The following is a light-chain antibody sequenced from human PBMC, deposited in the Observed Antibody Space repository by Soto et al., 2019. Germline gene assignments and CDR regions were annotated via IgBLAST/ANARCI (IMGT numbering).Light chain of an antibody. Sequence: QSALTQPASVSGSPGQSITISCTGTSSDVGRYNYVSWYQQHPGKAPKLMIYDVNTRPSGVSNRLSGSKSGNTASLTISGLQAEHESDYYCSSFTASTTQVFGPGTKLTAL. CDR2: DVN. CDR1: SSDVGRYNY. V-gene: IGLV2-14*03. J-gene: IGLJ1*01. CDR3: SSFTASTTQV.